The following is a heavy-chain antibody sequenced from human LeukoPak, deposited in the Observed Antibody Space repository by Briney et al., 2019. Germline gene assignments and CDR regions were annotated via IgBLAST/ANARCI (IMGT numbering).Heavy chain of an antibody. D-gene: IGHD3-3*01. CDR1: GGSISSYY. J-gene: IGHJ6*03. V-gene: IGHV4-4*07. CDR3: AIAGGGFWSGYYYMDV. Sequence: SETLSLTCTVSGGSISSYYWSWIRQPAGKGLEWIGRIYTSGSTNYNPSLKSRVTMSVDTSKNQFSLKLSSVTAADTAVYYCAIAGGGFWSGYYYMDVWGKGTTVTVSS. CDR2: IYTSGST.